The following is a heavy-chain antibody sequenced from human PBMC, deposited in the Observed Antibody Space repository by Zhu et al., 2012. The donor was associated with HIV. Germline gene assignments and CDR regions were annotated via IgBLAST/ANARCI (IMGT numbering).Heavy chain of an antibody. Sequence: QVELQQWGAGLLRPSETLSLTCAVYGGSFSGYYWSWIRQTPGKGLEWIGEINHSGSTYYNPSLKSRATMSVDTSKNQFSLKLISATAADTAVYYCARRLKRRLGSKRLVNFDSWGQGTLVTVDS. CDR2: INHSGST. V-gene: IGHV4-34*02. CDR1: GGSFSGYY. J-gene: IGHJ4*02. CDR3: ARRLKRRLGSKRLVNFDS. D-gene: IGHD2-15*01.